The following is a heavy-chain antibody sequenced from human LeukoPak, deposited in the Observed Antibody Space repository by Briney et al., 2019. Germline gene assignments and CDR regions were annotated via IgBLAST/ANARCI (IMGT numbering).Heavy chain of an antibody. V-gene: IGHV3-30*04. CDR3: ARGWGVFDY. D-gene: IGHD3-16*01. Sequence: GRSLRLSCAASGFTFSSYAMHWVRQAPGKGLEWVAVISYDGSNKYYADSVKGRFTISRGNSKNTLYLQMNSLRAEDTAVYYCARGWGVFDYWGQGTLVTVSS. J-gene: IGHJ4*02. CDR2: ISYDGSNK. CDR1: GFTFSSYA.